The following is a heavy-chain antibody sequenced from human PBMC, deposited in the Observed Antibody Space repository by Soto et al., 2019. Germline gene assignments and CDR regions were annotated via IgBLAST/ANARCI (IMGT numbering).Heavy chain of an antibody. V-gene: IGHV1-46*01. CDR3: AGSGLVGATTFDY. Sequence: ASVKVSCKASGYTFTSYYMHWVRQAPGQGLEWMGIINPSGGSTSYAQKFQGRVTMTRDTSTSTVYMELSSLRSEDTAVYYCAGSGLVGATTFDYWGQGTLVTSPQ. CDR1: GYTFTSYY. D-gene: IGHD1-26*01. J-gene: IGHJ4*02. CDR2: INPSGGST.